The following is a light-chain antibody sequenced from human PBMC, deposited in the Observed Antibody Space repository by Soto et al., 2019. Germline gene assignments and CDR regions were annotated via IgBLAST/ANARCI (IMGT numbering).Light chain of an antibody. J-gene: IGLJ1*01. CDR3: SSYAGNSRYV. V-gene: IGLV2-8*01. CDR1: SSDVGRYNY. Sequence: QSVLTHPPSASGSPGQSFTISCTGTSSDVGRYNYISWYQQRPGKAPKLIIYEVSKRPSGVPDRLSGFKYGNTASLTVSGLQAEDEADYYCSSYAGNSRYVFGTGTKVTVL. CDR2: EVS.